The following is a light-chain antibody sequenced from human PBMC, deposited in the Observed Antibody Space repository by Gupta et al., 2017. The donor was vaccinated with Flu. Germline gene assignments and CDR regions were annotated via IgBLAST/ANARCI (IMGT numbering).Light chain of an antibody. CDR1: TSNIGSNY. Sequence: SVVLPAPSVSGPPGQRVTIPCAGTTSNIGSNYVFWYQQFPGRAPKLLIYRRDQRPSGVPDRFSGSKSGTSASLAISGLRAGDEADYYCATCDDSRSWWVFGGGTKLTVL. CDR2: RRD. V-gene: IGLV1-47*01. J-gene: IGLJ3*02. CDR3: ATCDDSRSWWV.